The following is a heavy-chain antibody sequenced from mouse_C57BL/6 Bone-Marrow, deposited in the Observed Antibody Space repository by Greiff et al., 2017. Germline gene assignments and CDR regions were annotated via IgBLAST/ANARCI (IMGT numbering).Heavy chain of an antibody. CDR2: ICPGSGST. V-gene: IGHV1-55*01. J-gene: IGHJ1*03. Sequence: VQLQQPGAELVKPGASVKMSCKASGYTFPSYWITWVKQRPGQGLEWIGDICPGSGSTNYNEKFKSKATLTVDTSSSTAYMQLSSLTSEDSAVYYCARWDYDAYWYFDVWGTVTTVTVSS. CDR3: ARWDYDAYWYFDV. D-gene: IGHD2-4*01. CDR1: GYTFPSYW.